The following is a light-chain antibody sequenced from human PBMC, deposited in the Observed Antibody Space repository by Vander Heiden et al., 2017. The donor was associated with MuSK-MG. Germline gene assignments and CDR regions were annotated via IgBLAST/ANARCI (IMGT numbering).Light chain of an antibody. V-gene: IGLV3-19*01. CDR3: NSRDSSGNQV. Sequence: SSELTQDPAVSVALGQTVRITCQGDSLRSYYASWYQQKPGQAHVLVMYGKNNRPSGIPDRFSGSSSGNTASLTITGAPAEDAADYYRNSRDSSGNQVFGTGTKVTVL. CDR1: SLRSYY. J-gene: IGLJ1*01. CDR2: GKN.